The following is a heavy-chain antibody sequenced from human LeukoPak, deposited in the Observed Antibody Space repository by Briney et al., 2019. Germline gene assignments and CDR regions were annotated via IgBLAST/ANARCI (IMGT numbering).Heavy chain of an antibody. V-gene: IGHV4-34*01. J-gene: IGHJ5*02. D-gene: IGHD3-10*01. CDR2: INHSGST. CDR3: ARGSGSLLWFGEFSDWFDP. Sequence: SETLSLTCAVYGGSFSGYYWSWIRQPPGKGLEWIGEINHSGSTNYNPSLKSRISISVDTSKNQFSLKLSSVTAADTAVYYCARGSGSLLWFGEFSDWFDPWGQGTLVTVSS. CDR1: GGSFSGYY.